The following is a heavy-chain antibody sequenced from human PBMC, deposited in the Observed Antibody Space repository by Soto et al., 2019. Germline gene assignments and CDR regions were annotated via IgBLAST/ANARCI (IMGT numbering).Heavy chain of an antibody. CDR2: ISYDGSNK. CDR1: GFTFSSYG. Sequence: GGSLRLSCAASGFTFSSYGMHWVRQAPGKGLEWVAVISYDGSNKYYADSVKGRFTISRDNSKNTLYLQMNSLRAEDTAVYYCAKGWGWNDVLHYYYGMDVWGQGTTVTVSS. J-gene: IGHJ6*02. D-gene: IGHD1-1*01. V-gene: IGHV3-30*18. CDR3: AKGWGWNDVLHYYYGMDV.